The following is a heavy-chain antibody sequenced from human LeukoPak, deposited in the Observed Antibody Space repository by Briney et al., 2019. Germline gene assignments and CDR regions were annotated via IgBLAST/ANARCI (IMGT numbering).Heavy chain of an antibody. CDR2: ISYDGSNK. CDR3: AKDSGSGWYDDASDI. J-gene: IGHJ3*02. V-gene: IGHV3-30*18. D-gene: IGHD6-19*01. Sequence: GGSLRLTCAASGFTFSSYAMSWVRQAPGKGLEWVAVISYDGSNKYYADSVKGRFTISRDNSKNTLYLQMNSLRAEDTAVYYCAKDSGSGWYDDASDIWGQGTMVTVSS. CDR1: GFTFSSYA.